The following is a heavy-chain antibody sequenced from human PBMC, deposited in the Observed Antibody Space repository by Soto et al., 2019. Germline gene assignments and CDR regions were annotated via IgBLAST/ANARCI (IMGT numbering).Heavy chain of an antibody. Sequence: LXLSCPTARLLVRRYPITLCSQAHRNGLQGLGVISYDTRHILYQESLKGRCTISRDNATRTLSQQMPSLTTEDTGIYYCAKVAAVATGGTVGGLDPWGQGTLVTVSS. V-gene: IGHV3-30*18. CDR2: ISYDTRHI. CDR1: RLLVRRYP. CDR3: AKVAAVATGGTVGGLDP. D-gene: IGHD6-13*01. J-gene: IGHJ5*02.